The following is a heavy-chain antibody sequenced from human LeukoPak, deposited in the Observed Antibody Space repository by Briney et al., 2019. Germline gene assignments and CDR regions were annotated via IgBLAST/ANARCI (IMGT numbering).Heavy chain of an antibody. CDR2: ISHSGST. CDR1: GGSFSGYY. D-gene: IGHD2-15*01. Sequence: SETLSLTCAVYGGSFSGYYWSWIRQPPGKGLEWIGEISHSGSTNYNPSLKSRVTISVDTSKNQFSLKLSSVTAADTAVYYCARVYCSGGSCYRHHNWFDPWGQGTLVTVSS. CDR3: ARVYCSGGSCYRHHNWFDP. J-gene: IGHJ5*02. V-gene: IGHV4-34*01.